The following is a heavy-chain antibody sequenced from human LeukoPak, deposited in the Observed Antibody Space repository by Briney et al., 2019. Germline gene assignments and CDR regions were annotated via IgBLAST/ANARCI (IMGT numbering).Heavy chain of an antibody. CDR2: INPNSGGT. J-gene: IGHJ4*02. CDR1: GYTFTGYY. V-gene: IGHV1-2*02. Sequence: ASVKVSCKASGYTFTGYYMHWVRQAPGQGLEWMGWINPNSGGTNYAQRFQGRVALTRDTSISTTYMELSGLRFDDTAVYYCARDGSFDFWGQGTLVTVSS. D-gene: IGHD3-10*01. CDR3: ARDGSFDF.